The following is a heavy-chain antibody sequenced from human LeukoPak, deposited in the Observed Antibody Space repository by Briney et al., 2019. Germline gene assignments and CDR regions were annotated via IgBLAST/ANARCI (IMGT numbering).Heavy chain of an antibody. Sequence: ASVKVSCKTSGYSENFYGITWVRQAPGQGLEWMGRINPNSGGTNYAQKFQGRVTMTRDSSISTAYMELSRLRSDDTAVFYCVRARSSTFEYWGQGNLVTVSS. CDR2: INPNSGGT. V-gene: IGHV1-2*02. CDR3: VRARSSTFEY. D-gene: IGHD6-19*01. J-gene: IGHJ4*02. CDR1: GYSENFYG.